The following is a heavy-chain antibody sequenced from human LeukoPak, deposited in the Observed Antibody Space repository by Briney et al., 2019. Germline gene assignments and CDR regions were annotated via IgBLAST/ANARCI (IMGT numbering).Heavy chain of an antibody. D-gene: IGHD6-13*01. CDR1: GGSISSDY. CDR2: IYYSEST. V-gene: IGHV4-59*08. Sequence: SETLSLTCTVSGGSISSDYWSWIRQPPGKGLEWIGYIYYSESTNYNPSLKSRVTISVDTSKNQFSLKLSSVTAADTAVYYCARRRAEGGSNGHYNWFDPWGQGILVTVSS. CDR3: ARRRAEGGSNGHYNWFDP. J-gene: IGHJ5*02.